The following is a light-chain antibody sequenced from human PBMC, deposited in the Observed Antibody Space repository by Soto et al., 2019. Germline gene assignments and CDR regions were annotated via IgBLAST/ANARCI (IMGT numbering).Light chain of an antibody. J-gene: IGKJ4*01. CDR1: QSVNSN. CDR2: GAS. V-gene: IGKV3-15*01. CDR3: QQYNSWLT. Sequence: EIVMTQSPATLSVSPGERATLSCRASQSVNSNLAWYQQKPGQAPRLLIYGASTRATGIPARFSGSGSGTEFTLTISSLQSEDSAVYFCQQYNSWLTFGGGTKVES.